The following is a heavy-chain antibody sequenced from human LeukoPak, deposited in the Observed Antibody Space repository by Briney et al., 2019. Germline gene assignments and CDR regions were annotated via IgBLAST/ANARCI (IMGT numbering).Heavy chain of an antibody. Sequence: ASVKVSCKASGYTFTGYYMHWVRQAPGQGLEWMGWINPNSGGTNYAQKFQGRVTTTRDTSISTAYMELSRLRSDDTAVYYCARDKGTTLGYFDLWGRSTLVTVSS. J-gene: IGHJ2*01. V-gene: IGHV1-2*02. D-gene: IGHD4-11*01. CDR1: GYTFTGYY. CDR3: ARDKGTTLGYFDL. CDR2: INPNSGGT.